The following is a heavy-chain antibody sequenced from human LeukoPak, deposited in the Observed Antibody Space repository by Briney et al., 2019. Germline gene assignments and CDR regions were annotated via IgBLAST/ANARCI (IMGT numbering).Heavy chain of an antibody. V-gene: IGHV3-9*01. J-gene: IGHJ4*02. D-gene: IGHD3-16*01. Sequence: PGGSLRLSCAASGFTFDDFAMHWVRQAPGKGPEWVTGINWNGDRNVYADSVRGRFTIDRDNSKNFLYLEMNSLRPDDTALYFCTKDSGGSISSGSTFDYWGLGTLVTVSS. CDR2: INWNGDRN. CDR3: TKDSGGSISSGSTFDY. CDR1: GFTFDDFA.